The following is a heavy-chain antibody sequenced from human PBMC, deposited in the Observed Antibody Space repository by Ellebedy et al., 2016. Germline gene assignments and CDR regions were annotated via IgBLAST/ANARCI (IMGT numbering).Heavy chain of an antibody. D-gene: IGHD1-1*01. J-gene: IGHJ4*02. CDR2: IYPDGVTT. V-gene: IGHV1-46*01. CDR1: GYIFTGYY. Sequence: ASVKVSXXASGYIFTGYYMHWVRQAPGQGLEWMGIIYPDGVTTTYAQKFQGRVSITRDTSTGTFYIELSSLRSEDTALYYCARDANDAFDYWGQGTLVTVSS. CDR3: ARDANDAFDY.